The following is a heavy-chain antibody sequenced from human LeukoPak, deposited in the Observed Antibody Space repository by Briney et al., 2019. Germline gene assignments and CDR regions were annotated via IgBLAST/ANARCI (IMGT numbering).Heavy chain of an antibody. V-gene: IGHV3-74*01. CDR3: AKDNPQLDAFDI. CDR1: GFTFSSYW. D-gene: IGHD2-2*01. CDR2: INGDGSST. J-gene: IGHJ3*02. Sequence: GGSLRLSCAASGFTFSSYWMHWVRQAPGKGLVWVSRINGDGSSTSYADSVKGRFTISRDNSKNSLYLQMNSLRTEDTALYYCAKDNPQLDAFDIWGQGKMATVSS.